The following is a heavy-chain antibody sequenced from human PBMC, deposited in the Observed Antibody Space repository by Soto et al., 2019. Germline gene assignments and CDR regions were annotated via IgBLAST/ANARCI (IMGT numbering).Heavy chain of an antibody. D-gene: IGHD3-9*01. Sequence: XGSLRLSCSASGFTFSSYAMSWVRQAPGKGLEWVSAISGSGGSTYYADSVKGRFTISRDNSKNTLYLQMNSLRAEDTAVYYCAKDGADVLRYFDWLPTGDYYGMDVWGQGTTVTVSS. CDR1: GFTFSSYA. V-gene: IGHV3-23*01. CDR3: AKDGADVLRYFDWLPTGDYYGMDV. CDR2: ISGSGGST. J-gene: IGHJ6*02.